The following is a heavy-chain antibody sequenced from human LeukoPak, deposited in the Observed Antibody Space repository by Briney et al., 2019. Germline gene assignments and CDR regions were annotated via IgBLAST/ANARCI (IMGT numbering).Heavy chain of an antibody. CDR2: IIPIFGSA. V-gene: IGHV1-69*05. Sequence: SVKVSCKASGGTFSSYAITWVRQAPGQGLEWMGGIIPIFGSANYAQKFQGRLTITTDESTSTAYIELSSLRSEDTAVYYCARDGEMATISHYYYYMDVWGKGTTVTVSS. D-gene: IGHD5-24*01. CDR1: GGTFSSYA. J-gene: IGHJ6*03. CDR3: ARDGEMATISHYYYYMDV.